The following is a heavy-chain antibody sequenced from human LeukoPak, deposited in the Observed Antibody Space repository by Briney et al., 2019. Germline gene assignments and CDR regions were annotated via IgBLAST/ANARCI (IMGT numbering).Heavy chain of an antibody. V-gene: IGHV3-23*01. CDR3: AKSVRVHGWALAYCSGDCYPFDY. CDR2: ISGSGGST. J-gene: IGHJ4*02. D-gene: IGHD2-21*02. CDR1: AFTFISYA. Sequence: GGSLRLSCAASAFTFISYAMSWVRQGPGKGLEWVSAISGSGGSTYYADSVKGRFTISRDNSKNTLYLQMNSLRAEDTAVYYCAKSVRVHGWALAYCSGDCYPFDYWGQGTLVTVSS.